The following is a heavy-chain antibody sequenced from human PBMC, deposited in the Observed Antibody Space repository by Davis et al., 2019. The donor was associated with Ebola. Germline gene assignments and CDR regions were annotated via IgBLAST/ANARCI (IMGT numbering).Heavy chain of an antibody. D-gene: IGHD3-22*01. J-gene: IGHJ5*01. CDR3: ARATYDSRYPYTLYFDS. V-gene: IGHV5-51*01. CDR2: IFPGDSDT. CDR1: GYSFTRYW. Sequence: GESLKISCKGSGYSFTRYWIAWVRQMPGKGLEWMGIIFPGDSDTRYSPSFQGQLTISVDKSISTAYLQWSSLKASDTGMYYCARATYDSRYPYTLYFDSWGQGTLVTVSS.